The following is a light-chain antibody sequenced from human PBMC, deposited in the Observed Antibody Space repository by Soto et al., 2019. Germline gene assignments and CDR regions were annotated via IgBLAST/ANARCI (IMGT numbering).Light chain of an antibody. CDR3: QQYGSSPPRT. CDR1: QSVSTNN. J-gene: IGKJ1*01. CDR2: GAS. Sequence: IVLTQSPGTLSSSPGERATLSCRASQSVSTNNLAWYQQRPGQAPRLLIYGASRRATGIPDRFSGSGSGTDFTLTISRLEPEDFAVYYCQQYGSSPPRTFGQGTKVDIK. V-gene: IGKV3-20*01.